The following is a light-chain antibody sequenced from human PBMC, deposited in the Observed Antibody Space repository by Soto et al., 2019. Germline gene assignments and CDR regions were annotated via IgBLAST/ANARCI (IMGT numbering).Light chain of an antibody. CDR2: AAS. J-gene: IGKJ1*01. V-gene: IGKV1-27*01. Sequence: DIQLTQSPSSLSASVGDRVTITCRASQGISHYLAWYQQKPGKVPKLLIYAASTLQSGVPSRFSGSGSGTDFTLTISSLQAEDVATYYCQKYNSAPQTFGQGTKVDI. CDR1: QGISHY. CDR3: QKYNSAPQT.